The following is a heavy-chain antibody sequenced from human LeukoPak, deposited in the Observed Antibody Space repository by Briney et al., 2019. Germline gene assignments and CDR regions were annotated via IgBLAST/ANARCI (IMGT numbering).Heavy chain of an antibody. J-gene: IGHJ4*02. CDR3: ALARSGSVAGPSDY. D-gene: IGHD3-22*01. V-gene: IGHV1-18*01. CDR2: ITAYNGDT. CDR1: GYTFTSYG. Sequence: ASVEVSCKASGYTFTSYGIIWVRQAPGQGLEWVGWITAYNGDTNYAQGVQGRITLTADTSTGTAHMELRSLSSDDTAVYYCALARSGSVAGPSDYWGQGTLVTVSS.